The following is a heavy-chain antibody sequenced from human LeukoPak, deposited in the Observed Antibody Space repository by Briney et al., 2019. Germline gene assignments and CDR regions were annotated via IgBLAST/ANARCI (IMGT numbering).Heavy chain of an antibody. D-gene: IGHD3-10*01. CDR2: IKSDGST. J-gene: IGHJ4*02. V-gene: IGHV3-74*01. CDR3: ARDLWFGEFPYYFDY. CDR1: GFTFSSYW. Sequence: PGGSLRLSCAASGFTFSSYWMHWVRQAPGKGLVWVSRIKSDGSTRYADSVKGRFTISRDNAKNSLYLQMNSLRAEDTAVYYCARDLWFGEFPYYFDYWGQGTLVTVSS.